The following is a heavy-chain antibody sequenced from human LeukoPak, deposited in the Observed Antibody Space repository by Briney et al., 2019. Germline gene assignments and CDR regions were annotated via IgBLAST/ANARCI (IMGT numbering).Heavy chain of an antibody. CDR2: ISSTSSYI. Sequence: GGSLRLSCAASGFTFSTFTMYWVRQAPGKGLEWVSSISSTSSYIYYADSVKGRFTISRDKAKNSLYLQMNSLRAEDTAVYYCAKVLYGRADAFDIWGQGTMVTVSS. J-gene: IGHJ3*02. CDR1: GFTFSTFT. CDR3: AKVLYGRADAFDI. V-gene: IGHV3-21*01. D-gene: IGHD2/OR15-2a*01.